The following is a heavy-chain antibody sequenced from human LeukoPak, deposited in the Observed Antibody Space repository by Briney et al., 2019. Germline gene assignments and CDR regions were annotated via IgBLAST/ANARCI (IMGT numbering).Heavy chain of an antibody. D-gene: IGHD3-22*01. Sequence: ASVKVSCKSSEYTFTGYYLHWVRQAPGQGLEWMGWINPNSGGTNYAQKFQGRVTMTRDTSISTAYMELSRLRSDDTAVYYCARTSYYYDSSGSEARSQGFDYWGQGALVTVSS. CDR1: EYTFTGYY. CDR2: INPNSGGT. J-gene: IGHJ4*02. V-gene: IGHV1-2*02. CDR3: ARTSYYYDSSGSEARSQGFDY.